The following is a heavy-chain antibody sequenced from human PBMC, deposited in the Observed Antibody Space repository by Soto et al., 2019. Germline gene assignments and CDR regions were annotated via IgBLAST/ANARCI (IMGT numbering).Heavy chain of an antibody. CDR3: ARDRDFRFDY. CDR2: IYNSGST. CDR1: GASSITYY. Sequence: SETLSLTCTVSGASSITYYWSWIRQPPGKGLEWIGHIYNSGSTNYNPSLKSRVTISVDTSKNQFSLKLSSVTTADTAVYYCARDRDFRFDYWGQGTQVTVSS. V-gene: IGHV4-59*01. J-gene: IGHJ4*02.